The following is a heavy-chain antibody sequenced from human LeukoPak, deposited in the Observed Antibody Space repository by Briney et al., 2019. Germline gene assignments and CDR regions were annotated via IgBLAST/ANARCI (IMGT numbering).Heavy chain of an antibody. Sequence: PGGSLRLSCAGSGFTFSSYNMNWVRQAPGKGLEWVAVISYDGSNKYYAGSVKGRFTISRDNSKNTLYLQMNSLRAEDTAVYYCARDGNSGWYDYYYYMDVWGKGTTVTVSS. J-gene: IGHJ6*03. CDR2: ISYDGSNK. CDR1: GFTFSSYN. CDR3: ARDGNSGWYDYYYYMDV. D-gene: IGHD6-19*01. V-gene: IGHV3-30*03.